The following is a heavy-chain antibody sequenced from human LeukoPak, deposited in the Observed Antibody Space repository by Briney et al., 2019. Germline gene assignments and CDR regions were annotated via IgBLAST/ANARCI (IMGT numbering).Heavy chain of an antibody. J-gene: IGHJ4*02. CDR3: ARVLAVAGTPFDY. CDR2: IYYSGST. D-gene: IGHD6-19*01. V-gene: IGHV4-59*01. CDR1: GGSISSYY. Sequence: KPSETLSLTCTVSGGSISSYYWSWIRQPPGKGLEWIGYIYYSGSTHYNPSLKSRAAISVDTPKNHFSLKLSSVTAADTAVYYCARVLAVAGTPFDYWGQGTLVTVSS.